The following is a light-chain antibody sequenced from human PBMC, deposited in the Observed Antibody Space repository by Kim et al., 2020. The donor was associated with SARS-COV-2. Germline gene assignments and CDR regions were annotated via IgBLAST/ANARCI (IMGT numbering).Light chain of an antibody. CDR3: SSRVPTGNRIL. CDR1: SFRSFP. CDR2: GKN. V-gene: IGLV3-19*01. Sequence: SSELTQDLPVSVALGQTVRITCQGDSFRSFPANWYQQKPGQAPILIIYGKNNRPSGIPDRFSGSRSENTASLTITGAQAEDAADYYSSSRVPTGNRILFG. J-gene: IGLJ3*02.